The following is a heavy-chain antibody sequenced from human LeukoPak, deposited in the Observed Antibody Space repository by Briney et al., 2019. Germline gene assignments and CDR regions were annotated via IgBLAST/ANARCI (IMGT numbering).Heavy chain of an antibody. V-gene: IGHV1-69*04. CDR2: IIPILGIA. D-gene: IGHD4-23*01. Sequence: ASVKVSCKASGGTFSSYTISWVRQAPGQGLEWMGRIIPILGIANYAQKLQGRVTITADNSTSTAYMELSILRSEDTAVYYCARDYGGNARFDPWGQGTLVTVSS. J-gene: IGHJ5*02. CDR3: ARDYGGNARFDP. CDR1: GGTFSSYT.